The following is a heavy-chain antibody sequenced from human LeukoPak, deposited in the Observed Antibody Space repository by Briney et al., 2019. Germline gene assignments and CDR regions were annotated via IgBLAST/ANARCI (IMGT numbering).Heavy chain of an antibody. Sequence: SGTLSLTCAVSGGSISSSNWWSWVRQAPGKGLEWIGEIWHTGNTNYNPSLKSRVTMSVDKSKNQFSLKLSSVTAADTAVYYCARDSGTTVDYWGQGTLVTVSS. V-gene: IGHV4-4*02. CDR3: ARDSGTTVDY. CDR1: GGSISSSNW. D-gene: IGHD1-1*01. CDR2: IWHTGNT. J-gene: IGHJ4*02.